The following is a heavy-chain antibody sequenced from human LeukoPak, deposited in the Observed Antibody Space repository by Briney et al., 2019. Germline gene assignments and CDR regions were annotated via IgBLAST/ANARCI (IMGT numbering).Heavy chain of an antibody. D-gene: IGHD7-27*01. J-gene: IGHJ4*02. CDR2: IIPIFGTA. V-gene: IGHV1-69*13. Sequence: SVKVSCKASGGTFSSYAISWVRQAPGQGLEWMGGIIPIFGTANYAQKFQGRVTITADESTSTAYMELSSLRSEDTAVYYCASFNWDLLYFDYWGQGTLVTVSS. CDR3: ASFNWDLLYFDY. CDR1: GGTFSSYA.